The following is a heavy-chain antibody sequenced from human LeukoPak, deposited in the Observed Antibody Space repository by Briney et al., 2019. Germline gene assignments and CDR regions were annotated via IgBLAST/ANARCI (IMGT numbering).Heavy chain of an antibody. Sequence: SQTLSLPCAVSGGSINSYYWSWIRQPPGKGLQWIGFSSYSGSTSYTHSLMSRVTISVDTSKNQFSLELSSVTAADTALYFCARSFYDFWSGFYSDFWGQGALVTVPS. CDR2: SSYSGST. CDR1: GGSINSYY. CDR3: ARSFYDFWSGFYSDF. J-gene: IGHJ4*02. V-gene: IGHV4-59*01. D-gene: IGHD3-3*01.